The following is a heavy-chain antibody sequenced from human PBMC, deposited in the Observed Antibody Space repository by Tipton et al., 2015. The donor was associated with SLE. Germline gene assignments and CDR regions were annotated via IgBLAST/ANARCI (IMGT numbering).Heavy chain of an antibody. Sequence: LRLSCVASGFTSSRYSLLWVRQAPGKGLEWIGYIYYSGSTNYNPSLKSRVTISVDTSKNQFSLKLSSMTAADTAVYYCARHTGSSGYEYWGQGTLVTVSS. J-gene: IGHJ4*02. V-gene: IGHV4-59*08. CDR1: GFTSSRYS. D-gene: IGHD3-22*01. CDR2: IYYSGST. CDR3: ARHTGSSGYEY.